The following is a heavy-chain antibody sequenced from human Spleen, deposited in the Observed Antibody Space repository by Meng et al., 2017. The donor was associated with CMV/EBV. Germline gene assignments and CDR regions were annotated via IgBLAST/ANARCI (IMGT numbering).Heavy chain of an antibody. J-gene: IGHJ4*02. V-gene: IGHV3-7*01. CDR2: IKQDGSEK. Sequence: GESLKISCAASGFTFSSYWMSWARQAPGKGLEWVANIKQDGSEKYYVDSVKGRFTISRDNAKNSLYLQMNSLRAEDTAVYYCARDILTKFDYWGQGTLVTVSS. CDR1: GFTFSSYW. D-gene: IGHD3-9*01. CDR3: ARDILTKFDY.